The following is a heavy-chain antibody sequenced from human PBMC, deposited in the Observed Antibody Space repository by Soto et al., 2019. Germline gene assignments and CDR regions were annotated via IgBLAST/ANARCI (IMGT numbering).Heavy chain of an antibody. CDR1: GGSISSGGYY. D-gene: IGHD2-2*01. Sequence: SETLSLTCTVSGGSISSGGYYWSWIRQHPGKGLEWIGYIYYGGSTYYNPSLMSRVTISVDTSKNQFSLKLSSVTAADTAVYYCARGRDCSTSSCSLDLRLGYYFDKWGQGTLVTVSS. J-gene: IGHJ4*02. CDR3: ARGRDCSTSSCSLDLRLGYYFDK. V-gene: IGHV4-31*03. CDR2: IYYGGST.